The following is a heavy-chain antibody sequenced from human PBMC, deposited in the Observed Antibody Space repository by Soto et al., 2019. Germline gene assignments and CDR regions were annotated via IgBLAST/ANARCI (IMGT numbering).Heavy chain of an antibody. Sequence: GGSLRLSCAASGFTFSSYSMNWVRQAPGKGLEWVSSISSSSSYIYYADSVKGRFTISRDNAKNSLYLQMNSLRAEDTAVYYCARQMTTVATGAFDIWGQGTMVTVSS. D-gene: IGHD4-17*01. CDR2: ISSSSSYI. V-gene: IGHV3-21*01. J-gene: IGHJ3*02. CDR3: ARQMTTVATGAFDI. CDR1: GFTFSSYS.